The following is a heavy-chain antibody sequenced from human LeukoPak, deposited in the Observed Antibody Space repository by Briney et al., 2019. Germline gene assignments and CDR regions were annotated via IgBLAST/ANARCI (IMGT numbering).Heavy chain of an antibody. D-gene: IGHD6-25*01. CDR2: IDHSGNT. V-gene: IGHV4-30-2*01. CDR3: ARVNEYSGSYYFDY. J-gene: IGHJ4*02. Sequence: SQTLSLTCTVAGDSISSGGYCRGWVRQPPGNGLEWIAYIDHSGNTYYNPSLKSRVTISVDRSKNQFTLKLNSVTAADTAVYYCARVNEYSGSYYFDYWGQGTLVTVSS. CDR1: GDSISSGGYC.